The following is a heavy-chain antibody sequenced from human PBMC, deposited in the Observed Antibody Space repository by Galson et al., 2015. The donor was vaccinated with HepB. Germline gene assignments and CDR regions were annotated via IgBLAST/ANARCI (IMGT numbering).Heavy chain of an antibody. D-gene: IGHD3-22*01. J-gene: IGHJ6*02. CDR1: GDSVSSNSAA. CDR3: ARALYYYDSSGYPAGYYYGMDV. V-gene: IGHV6-1*01. Sequence: CAISGDSVSSNSAAWNWIRQSPSRGLEWLGRTYYRSKWYNDYAVSVKSRITINPDTSKNQFSLQLNSVTPEDTAVYYCARALYYYDSSGYPAGYYYGMDVWGQGTTVTVSS. CDR2: TYYRSKWYN.